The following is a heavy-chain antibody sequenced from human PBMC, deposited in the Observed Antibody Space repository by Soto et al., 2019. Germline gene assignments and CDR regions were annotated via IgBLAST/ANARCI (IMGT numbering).Heavy chain of an antibody. CDR2: ISWNSGST. J-gene: IGHJ6*02. CDR3: ARDRVELRDAYYYYYGMDV. D-gene: IGHD1-7*01. Sequence: PGGSLRLSCAASGFTFDDYAMHWVRQAPGKGLEWVSGISWNSGSTSYADSVKGRFTISRDNAKNTLYLQMNSLRAEDTAVYYCARDRVELRDAYYYYYGMDVWGQGTTVTVSS. V-gene: IGHV3-9*01. CDR1: GFTFDDYA.